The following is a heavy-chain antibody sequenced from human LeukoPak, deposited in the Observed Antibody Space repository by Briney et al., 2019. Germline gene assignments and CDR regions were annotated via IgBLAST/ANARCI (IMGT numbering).Heavy chain of an antibody. CDR2: INPDGRDK. CDR3: ARDPVEWELILDY. Sequence: GGSLRLSCVVSGFTFNKCWMNWVRQAPGKGLEWVAHINPDGRDKSYVDSVKGRFRIYRDNAENSMYLQMNSLRVEDTAVYYCARDPVEWELILDYWGQGTLVTVSS. V-gene: IGHV3-7*01. CDR1: GFTFNKCW. J-gene: IGHJ4*02. D-gene: IGHD1-26*01.